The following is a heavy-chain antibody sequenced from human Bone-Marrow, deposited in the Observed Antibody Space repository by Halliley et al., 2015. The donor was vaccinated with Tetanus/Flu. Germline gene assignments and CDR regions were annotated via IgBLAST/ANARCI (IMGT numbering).Heavy chain of an antibody. CDR3: TTPPSGYDYGPYFDS. CDR2: ITGTGTRT. J-gene: IGHJ4*02. D-gene: IGHD5-18*01. Sequence: SLRLSCAASGFTFSGHAMTWVRRAPGRGLEWVSSITGTGTRTFYADSVKSRFTISRDNRKNRLYLQMISLRAEDTTIYYCTTPPSGYDYGPYFDSWGQGTLVTVSS. CDR1: GFTFSGHA. V-gene: IGHV3-23*01.